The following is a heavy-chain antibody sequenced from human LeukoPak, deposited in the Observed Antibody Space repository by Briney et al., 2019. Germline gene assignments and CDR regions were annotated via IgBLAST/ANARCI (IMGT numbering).Heavy chain of an antibody. D-gene: IGHD3-3*01. CDR2: ISGSGGST. J-gene: IGHJ5*02. Sequence: KAGGSLRLSCAASGFTFSSYAMSWVRQAPGKGLEWVSAISGSGGSTYYADSVKGRFTISRDNSKNTLYLQMNSLRAEDTAVYYCAKDTPYYDFWSGYHDNWLDPWGQGTLVTVSS. CDR3: AKDTPYYDFWSGYHDNWLDP. CDR1: GFTFSSYA. V-gene: IGHV3-23*01.